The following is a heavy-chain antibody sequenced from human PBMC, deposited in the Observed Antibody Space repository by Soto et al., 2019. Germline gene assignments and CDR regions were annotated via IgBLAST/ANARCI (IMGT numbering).Heavy chain of an antibody. CDR2: ISGSGGST. CDR3: AKDRPQGIAVAARYFDY. D-gene: IGHD6-19*01. CDR1: GFTFSSYA. J-gene: IGHJ4*02. Sequence: LSLTCAASGFTFSSYAMSWVRQAPGKGLEWVSAISGSGGSTYYADSVKGRFTISRDNSKNTLYLQMNSLRAEDTAVYYCAKDRPQGIAVAARYFDYWGQGTLVTVSS. V-gene: IGHV3-23*01.